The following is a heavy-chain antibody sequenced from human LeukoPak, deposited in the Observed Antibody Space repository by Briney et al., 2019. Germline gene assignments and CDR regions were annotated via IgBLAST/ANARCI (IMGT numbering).Heavy chain of an antibody. J-gene: IGHJ3*02. CDR3: AKDKEGGWYTKASGDAFDI. D-gene: IGHD6-19*01. V-gene: IGHV3-23*01. CDR1: GFTFSNYA. CDR2: ISGSGGST. Sequence: PGGSLRLSCAASGFTFSNYAMSWVRQAPGKGLEWVSAISGSGGSTYYADSVKGRFTISRDNSKNTLYLQMNSLRAEDTAVYYCAKDKEGGWYTKASGDAFDIWGQGTMVTVSS.